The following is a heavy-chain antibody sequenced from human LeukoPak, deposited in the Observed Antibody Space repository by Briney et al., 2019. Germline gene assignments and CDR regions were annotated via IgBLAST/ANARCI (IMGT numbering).Heavy chain of an antibody. J-gene: IGHJ5*02. CDR3: AREQGYCSDGSCSNWFDP. CDR2: IGTAGDT. CDR1: GFTFSNYD. D-gene: IGHD2-15*01. V-gene: IGHV3-13*01. Sequence: PGGSLRLSCAASGFTFSNYDMHWVRQATGKGLEWVSAIGTAGDTYYPGSVKGRFTISREKAKNSLYLQMNSLRAGDTAVYYCAREQGYCSDGSCSNWFDPWGQGTLVTVSS.